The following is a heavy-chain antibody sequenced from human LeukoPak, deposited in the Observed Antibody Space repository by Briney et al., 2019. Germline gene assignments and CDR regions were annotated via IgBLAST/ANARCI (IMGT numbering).Heavy chain of an antibody. Sequence: GRSLRLSCAASGFAFGVHAMTWVRQAPGKGPEWVATIGGPAETFYADSVKGRFTISRDNSRNTLYLQMNSLRAEDSALYYCAKDWTSHNGVYDCLDFWGQGTRVTVSS. J-gene: IGHJ4*02. V-gene: IGHV3-23*01. CDR2: IGGPAET. D-gene: IGHD3-16*01. CDR3: AKDWTSHNGVYDCLDF. CDR1: GFAFGVHA.